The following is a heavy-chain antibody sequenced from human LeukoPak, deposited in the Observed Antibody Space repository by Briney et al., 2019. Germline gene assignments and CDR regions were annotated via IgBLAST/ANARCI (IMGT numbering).Heavy chain of an antibody. J-gene: IGHJ4*02. Sequence: ALVKVSCKASGYTFTSYGISWVRQAPGQGLEWMGWIGTYNGDTNYAQKLQGRVTMTTDTSTNTAYMELRSLRSDDTAVYYCAREGLGELTLDYWGQGTLVTVSS. CDR1: GYTFTSYG. V-gene: IGHV1-18*01. CDR3: AREGLGELTLDY. D-gene: IGHD3-16*01. CDR2: IGTYNGDT.